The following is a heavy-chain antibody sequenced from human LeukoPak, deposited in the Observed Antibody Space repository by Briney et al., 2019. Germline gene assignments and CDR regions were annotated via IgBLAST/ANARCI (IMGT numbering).Heavy chain of an antibody. CDR1: GFTFSSYA. CDR3: AKSPYGDYLGIDY. Sequence: GGSLRLSCAASGFTFSSYAMSWVRQAPGKGLEWVSAISGSGGSTYYADSVKGRLTISRDNSKNTLYLQMNSLRAEDTAVYYCAKSPYGDYLGIDYWGQGTLVTVSS. CDR2: ISGSGGST. D-gene: IGHD4-17*01. J-gene: IGHJ4*02. V-gene: IGHV3-23*01.